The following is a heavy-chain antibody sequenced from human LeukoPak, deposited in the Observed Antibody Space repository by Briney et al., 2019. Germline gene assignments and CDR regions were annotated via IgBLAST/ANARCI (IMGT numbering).Heavy chain of an antibody. CDR1: GGSFSGYY. J-gene: IGHJ4*02. CDR3: ARGRRYYDSSGYTNFDY. CDR2: INHSGST. Sequence: PSETLSLTCAVYGGSFSGYYWSWIRQPPAKGLEWIGEINHSGSTNYNPSLKSRVTISVDTSKNQFSLKLSSVTAADTAVYYCARGRRYYDSSGYTNFDYWGQGTLVSVSS. V-gene: IGHV4-34*01. D-gene: IGHD3-22*01.